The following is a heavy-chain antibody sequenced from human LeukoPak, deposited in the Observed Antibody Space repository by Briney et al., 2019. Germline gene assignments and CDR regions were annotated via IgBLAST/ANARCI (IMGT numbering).Heavy chain of an antibody. CDR2: ISYDGSNK. D-gene: IGHD2-15*01. Sequence: GGSLRLSCAASGFTFSSYAMHWVRQAPGKGLEWVAVISYDGSNKYYADSVKGRFTISRDNSKNTLYLQMDTLRAEDTAVYYCARAGYCSGGSCYGSDYWSQGTLVSVSS. CDR3: ARAGYCSGGSCYGSDY. CDR1: GFTFSSYA. J-gene: IGHJ4*02. V-gene: IGHV3-30-3*01.